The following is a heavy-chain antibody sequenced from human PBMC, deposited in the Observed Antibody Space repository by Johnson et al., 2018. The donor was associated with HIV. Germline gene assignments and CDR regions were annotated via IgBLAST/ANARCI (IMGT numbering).Heavy chain of an antibody. CDR3: AKDSMNWNDETTDAFDI. V-gene: IGHV3-9*01. CDR2: ISWNSGSI. J-gene: IGHJ3*02. D-gene: IGHD1-1*01. CDR1: GFNFSNHA. Sequence: VQLVESGGGLVQPGGSLRLSCAASGFNFSNHAMSWVRQAPGKGLELVSGISWNSGSIGYADSVKVRFTISRDNAKNSLYLQMNSLRAEDTALYYCAKDSMNWNDETTDAFDIWGQGTMVTVSS.